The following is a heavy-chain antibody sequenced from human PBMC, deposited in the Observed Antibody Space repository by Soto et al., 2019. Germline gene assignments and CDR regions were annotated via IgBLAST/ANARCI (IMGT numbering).Heavy chain of an antibody. CDR3: AREKATGYDYIWGSYRSGYYYYYTDV. Sequence: GGSLRLSCAASGFTFSSYWMSWVRQAPGKGLEWVANIKQDGSEKYYVDSVKGRFTISRDNAKNSLYLQMNSLRAEDTAVYYCAREKATGYDYIWGSYRSGYYYYYTDVWGKGTTVTVSS. CDR1: GFTFSSYW. V-gene: IGHV3-7*01. CDR2: IKQDGSEK. J-gene: IGHJ6*03. D-gene: IGHD3-16*02.